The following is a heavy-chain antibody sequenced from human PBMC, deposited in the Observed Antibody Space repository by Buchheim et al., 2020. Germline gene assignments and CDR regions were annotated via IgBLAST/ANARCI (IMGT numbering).Heavy chain of an antibody. CDR2: MNPNSGNT. D-gene: IGHD3-16*01. J-gene: IGHJ4*02. V-gene: IGHV1-8*01. Sequence: QVQLVQSGAEVKKPGASVKVSCKASGYTFTSYDINWVRQATGQGLEWMGWMNPNSGNTGYAQKFQGRVTMTRNTSIRPAYMELSSLRSEDTAVYYCARVTEYDYVWGSHTREFDYWGQGTL. CDR1: GYTFTSYD. CDR3: ARVTEYDYVWGSHTREFDY.